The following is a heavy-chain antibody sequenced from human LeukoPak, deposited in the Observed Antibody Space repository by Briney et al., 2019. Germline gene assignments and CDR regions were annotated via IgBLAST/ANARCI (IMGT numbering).Heavy chain of an antibody. J-gene: IGHJ4*02. CDR2: IIPIFGTA. D-gene: IGHD2-8*01. Sequence: EASVKVSCKASGGTFSSYAISWVRQAPGQGLEWMGGIIPIFGTANYAQKFQGRVTITADKSTGTAYMELSSLRSEDTAVYYCARESLNAGFDYWGQGTLVTVSS. CDR1: GGTFSSYA. CDR3: ARESLNAGFDY. V-gene: IGHV1-69*06.